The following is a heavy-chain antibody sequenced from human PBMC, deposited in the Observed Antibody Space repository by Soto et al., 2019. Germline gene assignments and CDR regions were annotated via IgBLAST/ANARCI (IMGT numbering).Heavy chain of an antibody. J-gene: IGHJ4*02. V-gene: IGHV1-8*01. Sequence: ASVKVSCKGSGYTFTSYDINWVRQATGQGLEWMGWMNPNSGNTGYAQKFQGRVTMTRNTSISTAYMELSSLRSEDTAVYYCAKGRRAGGNSAFYFDFWGQGAQVTVSS. CDR3: AKGRRAGGNSAFYFDF. D-gene: IGHD3-16*01. CDR2: MNPNSGNT. CDR1: GYTFTSYD.